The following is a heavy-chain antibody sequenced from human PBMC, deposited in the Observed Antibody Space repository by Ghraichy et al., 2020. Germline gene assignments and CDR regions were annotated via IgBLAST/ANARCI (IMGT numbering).Heavy chain of an antibody. D-gene: IGHD4-11*01. CDR1: GFAFRSYD. CDR2: LSSSGLRS. Sequence: GESLNISCAASGFAFRSYDMNWVRQAPGKGLEWVSGLSSSGLRSYYADSVKGRFTISREDPKNMLYLQMNSLRVEDTAVYYCARGAYTARFYYYIMDVWGQGTTVTVSS. CDR3: ARGAYTARFYYYIMDV. J-gene: IGHJ6*02. V-gene: IGHV3-23*01.